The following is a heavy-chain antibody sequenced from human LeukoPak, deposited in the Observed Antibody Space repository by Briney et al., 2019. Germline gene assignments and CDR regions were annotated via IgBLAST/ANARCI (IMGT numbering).Heavy chain of an antibody. CDR2: ISRSGSSI. J-gene: IGHJ4*02. Sequence: GGSLGLSCAASGFTFSGYYMSWIRQAPGKGLEWVSYISRSGSSIHYTDSVRGRFTISRDNAKNSLYLQMNSLRAEDTAVYYCARNYYYDSGSFDLDYWGQGTLVTVSS. CDR3: ARNYYYDSGSFDLDY. D-gene: IGHD3-10*01. CDR1: GFTFSGYY. V-gene: IGHV3-11*01.